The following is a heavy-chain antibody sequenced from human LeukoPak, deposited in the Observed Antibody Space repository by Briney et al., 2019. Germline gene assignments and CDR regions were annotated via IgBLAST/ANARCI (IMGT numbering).Heavy chain of an antibody. V-gene: IGHV4-38-2*02. D-gene: IGHD3-22*01. CDR2: IYHSGST. Sequence: PSETLSLTCTVSGYSISSGYYWGWIRPPPGKGLEWIGSIYHSGSTYYNPSLKSRVTISVDTSKNQFSLKLSSVTAADTAVYYCARDKGYYYDSSGPGGYWGQGTLVTVSS. J-gene: IGHJ4*02. CDR3: ARDKGYYYDSSGPGGY. CDR1: GYSISSGYY.